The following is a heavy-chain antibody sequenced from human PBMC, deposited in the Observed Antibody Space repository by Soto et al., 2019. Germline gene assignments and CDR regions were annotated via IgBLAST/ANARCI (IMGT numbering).Heavy chain of an antibody. J-gene: IGHJ4*02. CDR3: ARGVRQQLIPTPISYKIDY. CDR2: MNRSGIT. V-gene: IGHV4-34*01. D-gene: IGHD6-13*01. Sequence: WEILCLTCSVSGGSVSGFALHCVRIRQPPGKGLEWIVEMNRSGITNYNPSLKRRVTISVDMSKKQFSLKLSSVAEADAAEYYCARGVRQQLIPTPISYKIDYWGQGTLVTVSS. CDR1: GGSVSGFALH.